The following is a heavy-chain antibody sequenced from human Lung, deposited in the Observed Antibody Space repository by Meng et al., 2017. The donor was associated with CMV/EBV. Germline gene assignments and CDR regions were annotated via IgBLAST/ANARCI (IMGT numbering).Heavy chain of an antibody. V-gene: IGHV1-2*02. CDR2: INPNTGDT. D-gene: IGHD3-10*01. CDR1: GYTFTGYY. Sequence: ASVKVSCKASGYTFTGYYIHWVRQAPGQGLEWMGWINPNTGDTNYSQKFQGRVTMTRDTSIRTAYMELSSLRSDDPAVFYCARAAHFSYGSGSSYTVGWFDPWGQGTXVTVSS. CDR3: ARAAHFSYGSGSSYTVGWFDP. J-gene: IGHJ5*02.